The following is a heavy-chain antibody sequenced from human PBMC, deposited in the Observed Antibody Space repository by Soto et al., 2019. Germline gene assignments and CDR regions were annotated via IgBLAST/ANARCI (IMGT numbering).Heavy chain of an antibody. CDR3: ARDSADYYDSSGHRKIQHAFDI. CDR1: GFTFSSYD. CDR2: IGTAGDT. J-gene: IGHJ3*02. V-gene: IGHV3-13*01. Sequence: PGRSLRLSCAASGFTFSSYDMHWVRQATGKGLEWVSAIGTAGDTYYPGSVKGRFTISRENAKNSLYLQMNSLRAEDTAAYYCARDSADYYDSSGHRKIQHAFDICGQGTMVTVS. D-gene: IGHD3-22*01.